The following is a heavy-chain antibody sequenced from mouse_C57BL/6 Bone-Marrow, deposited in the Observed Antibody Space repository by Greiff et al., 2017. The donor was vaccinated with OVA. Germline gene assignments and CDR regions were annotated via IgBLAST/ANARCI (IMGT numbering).Heavy chain of an antibody. D-gene: IGHD1-1*01. CDR3: TTGTTVVATEWYFDV. V-gene: IGHV14-4*01. Sequence: EVQLQQSGAELVRPGASVKLSCTASGFNIKDDYMHWVKQRPEQGLEWIGWIDPENGDTEYASKFQGKATITADTSSNTAYLQLSSLTSEDTAVYYCTTGTTVVATEWYFDVWGTGTTVTVSS. CDR1: GFNIKDDY. CDR2: IDPENGDT. J-gene: IGHJ1*03.